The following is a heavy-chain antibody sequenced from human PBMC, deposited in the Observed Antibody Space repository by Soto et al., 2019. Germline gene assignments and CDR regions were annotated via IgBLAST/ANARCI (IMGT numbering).Heavy chain of an antibody. V-gene: IGHV3-30*09. CDR3: ARESVVFVPAVTQYHYYGMDV. CDR2: ISDNGINK. D-gene: IGHD2-2*01. CDR1: GFTFRDYA. Sequence: PGGSLRLSCAASGFTFRDYALHWVRQAPGKGLEWVAIISDNGINKYHADSVKGRFVISRDNSNSTLYLQMNSLRPEDTAVYFCARESVVFVPAVTQYHYYGMDVWGQGT. J-gene: IGHJ6*02.